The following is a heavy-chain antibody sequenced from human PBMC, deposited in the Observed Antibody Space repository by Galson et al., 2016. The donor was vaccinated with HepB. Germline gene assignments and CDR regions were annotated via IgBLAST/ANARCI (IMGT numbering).Heavy chain of an antibody. CDR2: IWPDATNE. D-gene: IGHD2-8*01. CDR1: GFTSSCCG. CDR3: AKEGHYEWHFYMDV. Sequence: SLRLSCAASGFTSSCCGMHWVRQAPGKGLEWVAVIWPDATNEKYGDAVKGRFTISRDNSKNTLYLQMNSLRVEDTAVYYCAKEGHYEWHFYMDVWGEGTTVTVSS. J-gene: IGHJ6*03. V-gene: IGHV3-33*06.